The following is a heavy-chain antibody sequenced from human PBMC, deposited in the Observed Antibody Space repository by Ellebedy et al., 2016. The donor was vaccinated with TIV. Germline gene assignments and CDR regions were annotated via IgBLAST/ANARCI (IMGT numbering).Heavy chain of an antibody. CDR3: ARGRRGLSPTWFDP. J-gene: IGHJ5*02. Sequence: MPSETLSLTCSVSGDSISSSHWSWIRQPPGKGLEWIGYIYYSGSTNYNPSLKSRVTISVDTSKNQFSLKLSSVTAADTAVYYCARGRRGLSPTWFDPWGQGTLVTVSS. CDR2: IYYSGST. CDR1: GDSISSSH. V-gene: IGHV4-59*01. D-gene: IGHD1-1*01.